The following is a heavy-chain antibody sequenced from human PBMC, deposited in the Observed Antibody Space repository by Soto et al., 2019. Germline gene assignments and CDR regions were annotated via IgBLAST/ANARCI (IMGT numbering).Heavy chain of an antibody. Sequence: ETLSLTCTVSGGSISSSSYYWGWIRQPPGKGLEWIGSIYYSGSTYYNPSLKSRVTISVDTSKNQFSLKLSSVTAADTAVYYCARTNGPFDYWGQGTLVTVSS. CDR3: ARTNGPFDY. D-gene: IGHD2-8*01. CDR2: IYYSGST. J-gene: IGHJ4*02. CDR1: GGSISSSSYY. V-gene: IGHV4-39*01.